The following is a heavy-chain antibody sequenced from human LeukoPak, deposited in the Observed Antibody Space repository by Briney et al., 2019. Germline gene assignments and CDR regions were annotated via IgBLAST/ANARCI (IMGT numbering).Heavy chain of an antibody. CDR1: GGSISSYY. V-gene: IGHV4-59*01. D-gene: IGHD6-13*01. CDR2: IYYSGST. Sequence: NPSETLSLTCTVSGGSISSYYWSWIRQPPGKGLEWIGYIYYSGSTDYNPSLKSRVTLSVDTSKNQFSLKLSSVTAADTAVYYCARDLSSSWNYYFDYWGQGTLVTVSS. CDR3: ARDLSSSWNYYFDY. J-gene: IGHJ4*02.